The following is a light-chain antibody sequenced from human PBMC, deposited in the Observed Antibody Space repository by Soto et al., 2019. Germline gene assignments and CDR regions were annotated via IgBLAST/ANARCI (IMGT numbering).Light chain of an antibody. CDR3: QQCSNWPPLT. CDR1: QSVSSC. Sequence: EIVLTQSPATLSLSPGERATLSCRASQSVSSCLAWYQQKPGQAPRLLIYDASNRATGIPARFSGSGSGTDFTLTISSLESEEFAVYYCQQCSNWPPLTFGGGTKVEIK. J-gene: IGKJ4*01. CDR2: DAS. V-gene: IGKV3-11*01.